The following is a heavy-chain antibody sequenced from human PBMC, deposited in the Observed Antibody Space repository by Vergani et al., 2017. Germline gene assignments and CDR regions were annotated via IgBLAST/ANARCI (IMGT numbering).Heavy chain of an antibody. J-gene: IGHJ4*02. CDR1: GYTLTELS. Sequence: QVQLVQSGAEVKKPGASVKVSCKVSGYTLTELSMHWVRQAPGKGLEWMGGFDPEDGETIYAQKFQGRVTMTEDTSTDTAYMELRSLRSDDTAVYFCARDPSNSVGRNIYGDSWGQGTLVTVSS. V-gene: IGHV1-24*01. D-gene: IGHD5-18*01. CDR2: FDPEDGET. CDR3: ARDPSNSVGRNIYGDS.